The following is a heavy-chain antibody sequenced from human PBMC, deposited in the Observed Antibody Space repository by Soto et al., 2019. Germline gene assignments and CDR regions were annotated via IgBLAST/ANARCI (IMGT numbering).Heavy chain of an antibody. CDR2: INHSGST. V-gene: IGHV4-34*01. Sequence: QVQLQQWGAGLLKPSETLSLTCAVYGGSFSGYYWTWIRQPPGTGLGWIGEINHSGSTNYNPSLKSRVTISVDTSKNQFSLKLTSVTAAYTAVYYCARDKITGLFDYWGQGTLVTVSS. J-gene: IGHJ4*02. CDR1: GGSFSGYY. CDR3: ARDKITGLFDY. D-gene: IGHD2-8*02.